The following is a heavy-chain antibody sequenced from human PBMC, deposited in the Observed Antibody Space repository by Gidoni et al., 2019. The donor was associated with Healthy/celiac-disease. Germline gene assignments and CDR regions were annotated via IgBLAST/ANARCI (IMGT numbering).Heavy chain of an antibody. J-gene: IGHJ5*02. CDR1: GYTFTGYY. Sequence: QVQLVQSGAEVKKPGASVKVSCKASGYTFTGYYMHWVRQAPGQGLEWMGWINPNSGGTNYAQKFQGRVTMTRDTSISTAYMELSRLRSDDTAVYYCARVRLGYCSSTSCYRRFDPWGQGTLVTVSS. D-gene: IGHD2-2*02. CDR2: INPNSGGT. V-gene: IGHV1-2*02. CDR3: ARVRLGYCSSTSCYRRFDP.